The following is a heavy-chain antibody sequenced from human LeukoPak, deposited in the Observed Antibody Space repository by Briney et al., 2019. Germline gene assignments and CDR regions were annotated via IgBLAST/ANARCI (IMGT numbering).Heavy chain of an antibody. CDR1: GFTFSSYA. CDR2: ISGSGGST. Sequence: GGSLRLSCAASGFTFSSYAMSWVRQAPGKGLEWVSAISGSGGSTYYADSVKGRFTISRDNSKNTLYLQMNGLRAEDTAVYYCATGYFDGTVDYWGQGTLVTVSS. J-gene: IGHJ4*02. D-gene: IGHD3-9*01. V-gene: IGHV3-23*01. CDR3: ATGYFDGTVDY.